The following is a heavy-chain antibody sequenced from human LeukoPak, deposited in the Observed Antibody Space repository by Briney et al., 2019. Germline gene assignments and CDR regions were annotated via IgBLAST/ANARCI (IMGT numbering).Heavy chain of an antibody. CDR3: ARDHYDSSGYYFPNPDHYYYYYMDV. CDR2: INTNTGNP. J-gene: IGHJ6*03. Sequence: ASVKVSCKASGYTFTSYAMNWVRQAPGQGLEWMGWINTNTGNPTYAQGFTGRFVFSLDTSVSTAYLQISSLKAEDTAVYYCARDHYDSSGYYFPNPDHYYYYYMDVWGKGTTVTVSS. D-gene: IGHD3-22*01. V-gene: IGHV7-4-1*02. CDR1: GYTFTSYA.